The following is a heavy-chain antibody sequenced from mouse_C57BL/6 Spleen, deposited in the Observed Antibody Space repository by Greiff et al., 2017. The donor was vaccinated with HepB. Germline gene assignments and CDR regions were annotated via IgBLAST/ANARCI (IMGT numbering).Heavy chain of an antibody. Sequence: VQLQQSGAELVKPGASVKLSCKASGYTFTSYWMHWVKQRPGQGLEWIGMIHPNSGSTNYNEKFKSKATLTVDKSSSTAYMQRSSLTSEDSAVYYCARGNYGNYGYFDYWGQGTTLTVSS. CDR1: GYTFTSYW. V-gene: IGHV1-64*01. J-gene: IGHJ2*01. D-gene: IGHD2-1*01. CDR3: ARGNYGNYGYFDY. CDR2: IHPNSGST.